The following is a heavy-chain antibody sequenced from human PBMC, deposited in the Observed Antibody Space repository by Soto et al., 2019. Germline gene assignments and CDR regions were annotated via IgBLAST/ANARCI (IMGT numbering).Heavy chain of an antibody. CDR3: ARGRSGDNWNDFVPEVDY. D-gene: IGHD1-20*01. Sequence: QVQLVQSGAEVKKPGASVKVSCKASGYTFTSYDINWVRQATGQGLEWMGWMNPNSGNAGYAQKFQGRVTMTRNTSISTAYMELSSLRSEDTAVYYCARGRSGDNWNDFVPEVDYWGQGTLVTVSS. CDR2: MNPNSGNA. J-gene: IGHJ4*02. CDR1: GYTFTSYD. V-gene: IGHV1-8*01.